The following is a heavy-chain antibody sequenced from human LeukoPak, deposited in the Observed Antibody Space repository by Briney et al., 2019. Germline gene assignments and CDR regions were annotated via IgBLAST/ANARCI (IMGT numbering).Heavy chain of an antibody. CDR1: GGSISSSSYY. D-gene: IGHD3-3*01. CDR3: ARDFEGFWSGYYYY. CDR2: IYYSGST. J-gene: IGHJ4*02. V-gene: IGHV4-39*07. Sequence: SETLSLTCTVSGGSISSSSYYWGWIRQPPGKGLEWIGSIYYSGSTYYNPSLKSRVTISVDTSKNQFSLKLSSVTAADTAVYYCARDFEGFWSGYYYYWGQGTLVTVSS.